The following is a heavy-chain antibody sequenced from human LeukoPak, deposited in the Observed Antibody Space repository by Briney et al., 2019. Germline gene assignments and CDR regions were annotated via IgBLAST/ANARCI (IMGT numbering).Heavy chain of an antibody. CDR3: ARLATVTTFSPVVY. J-gene: IGHJ4*02. V-gene: IGHV3-23*01. CDR1: GITFSNYA. Sequence: SGGSLRLSCAASGITFSNYAMSWVRQAPGKGLEWVSSISGISGSAYYADSVKGRFTISRDNSKNTLYLQMNSLRAEDTAVYSCARLATVTTFSPVVYWGQGTRVTVSS. CDR2: ISGISGSA. D-gene: IGHD4-17*01.